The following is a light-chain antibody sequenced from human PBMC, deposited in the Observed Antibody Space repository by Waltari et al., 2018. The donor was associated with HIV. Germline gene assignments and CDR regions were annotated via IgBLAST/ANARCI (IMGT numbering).Light chain of an antibody. CDR3: ISYISSSTPV. CDR2: DVS. Sequence: QSALTQPASVSGSPGQSITISCTGADFDIYGYNFVSWFQHHPGKAPKVIIYDVSNRPSGVSYRFSGSKSGNTASLTIPGLQPEDEAEYFCISYISSSTPVFGGGTKLTVL. J-gene: IGLJ3*02. CDR1: DFDIYGYNF. V-gene: IGLV2-14*03.